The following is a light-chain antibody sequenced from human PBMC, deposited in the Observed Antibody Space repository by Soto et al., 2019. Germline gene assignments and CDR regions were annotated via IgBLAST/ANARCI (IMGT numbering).Light chain of an antibody. J-gene: IGKJ5*01. CDR3: QQLNSYPIT. V-gene: IGKV1-9*01. Sequence: DIQLTQSPSFLSASVGDRVTITCRASQGISSYLAWYQQKPGKAPKLLIYAASTLQSGVPSRFSGSGSGTEFTLTISSLQPEDFATYYGQQLNSYPITFGQGTRLEI. CDR2: AAS. CDR1: QGISSY.